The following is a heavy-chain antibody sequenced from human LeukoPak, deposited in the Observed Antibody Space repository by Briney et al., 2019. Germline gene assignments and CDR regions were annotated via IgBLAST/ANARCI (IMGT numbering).Heavy chain of an antibody. V-gene: IGHV3-7*03. CDR1: GFTFSSYW. D-gene: IGHD2-15*01. CDR3: ARVVVVVAATWFDP. CDR2: IKQDGSEK. Sequence: GGSLRLSCAASGFTFSSYWMSWVRQAPGKGLEWVANIKQDGSEKYYVDSVKGRFTISRDNAKNSLYLQMSSLRAEDTAVYYCARVVVVVAATWFDPWGQGTLVTVSS. J-gene: IGHJ5*02.